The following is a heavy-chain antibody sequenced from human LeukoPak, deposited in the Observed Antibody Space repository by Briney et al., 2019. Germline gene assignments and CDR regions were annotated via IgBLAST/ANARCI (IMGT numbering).Heavy chain of an antibody. CDR3: ARHLVPAPALDS. D-gene: IGHD2-2*01. V-gene: IGHV4-59*08. CDR2: FYYSGST. CDR1: GGSISSYY. Sequence: SETLSLTCTVSGGSISSYYWSWIRQPPGKGLEWIGYFYYSGSTNYNPSLKSRVTITVDTSKNQFSLKLSSVTAADTAVYYCARHLVPAPALDSWGQGTLVTVSS. J-gene: IGHJ4*02.